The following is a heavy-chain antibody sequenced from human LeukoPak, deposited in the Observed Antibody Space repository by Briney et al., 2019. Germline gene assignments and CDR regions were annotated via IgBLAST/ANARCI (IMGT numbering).Heavy chain of an antibody. CDR2: IGWNSGGI. D-gene: IGHD6-19*01. CDR1: GFTFDDYA. J-gene: IGHJ3*02. V-gene: IGHV3-9*01. Sequence: GGSLRLSCAASGFTFDDYAMHWVRQAPGKGLEWVSGIGWNSGGIVYADSVKGRFTISRDNAKNSLYLQMNSLRAEDTAVYYCARDQYSSGWPDAFDIWGQGTMVTVSS. CDR3: ARDQYSSGWPDAFDI.